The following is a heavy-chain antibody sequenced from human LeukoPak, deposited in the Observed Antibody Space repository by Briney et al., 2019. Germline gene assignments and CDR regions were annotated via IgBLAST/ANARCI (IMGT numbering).Heavy chain of an antibody. CDR2: ISYYGSNK. J-gene: IGHJ3*02. D-gene: IGHD3-10*01. V-gene: IGHV3-30*18. Sequence: GRALRLSSAASGFTFSSYRMHWVRPAPGKGLEGVADISYYGSNKYYADSVKGRFTISRDNSKNTLYLQMDSLRAEDTAVYYCAKDHTYYYGSGTLGAFDIWGQGTMVTVSS. CDR1: GFTFSSYR. CDR3: AKDHTYYYGSGTLGAFDI.